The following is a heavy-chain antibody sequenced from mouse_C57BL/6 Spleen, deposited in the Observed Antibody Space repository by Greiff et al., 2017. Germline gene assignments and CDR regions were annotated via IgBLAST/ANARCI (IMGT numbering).Heavy chain of an antibody. Sequence: VQLQESGPELVKPGASVKISCKASGYSFTSYYIHWVKQRPGQGLEWIGWIYPGSGNTKYNEKFKGKVTLTADTSSSTAYMQLSSLTSEDSAVYYCARSYYYGSSYPSYFDVWGTGTTVTVSS. CDR1: GYSFTSYY. J-gene: IGHJ1*03. D-gene: IGHD1-1*01. V-gene: IGHV1-66*01. CDR3: ARSYYYGSSYPSYFDV. CDR2: IYPGSGNT.